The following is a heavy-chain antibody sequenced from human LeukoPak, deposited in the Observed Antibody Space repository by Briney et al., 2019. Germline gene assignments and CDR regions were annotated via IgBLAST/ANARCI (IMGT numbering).Heavy chain of an antibody. J-gene: IGHJ4*02. V-gene: IGHV1-69*04. CDR3: ARVSPSGYCSGTSCYSTSIDY. Sequence: ASVKVSCKASGGTFSSYAISWVRQAPGQGLEWMGRIIPILGIANYAQKFQGRVTITADKSTSTAYMELSSLRSEDTAVYYCARVSPSGYCSGTSCYSTSIDYWGQGTLVTVSS. CDR1: GGTFSSYA. D-gene: IGHD2-2*01. CDR2: IIPILGIA.